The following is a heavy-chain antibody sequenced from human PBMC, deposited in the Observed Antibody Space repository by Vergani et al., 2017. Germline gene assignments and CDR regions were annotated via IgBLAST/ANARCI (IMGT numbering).Heavy chain of an antibody. Sequence: QVQLVESGGGVVQPGRSLRLSCAASGFTFSSYGMHWVRQAPGKGLEWVAVISYDGSNKYYADSVKGRFTISRDNSKNTLYLQMNSLRAEDTAVYYCARESPLLVLDFDYWGQGTLVTVSS. J-gene: IGHJ4*02. D-gene: IGHD6-13*01. CDR1: GFTFSSYG. V-gene: IGHV3-30*03. CDR2: ISYDGSNK. CDR3: ARESPLLVLDFDY.